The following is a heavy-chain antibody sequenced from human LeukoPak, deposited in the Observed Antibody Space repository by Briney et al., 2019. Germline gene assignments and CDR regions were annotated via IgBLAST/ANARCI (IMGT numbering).Heavy chain of an antibody. J-gene: IGHJ4*02. CDR1: GYTFAGYY. Sequence: GASVKVSCKASGYTFAGYYMHWVRQAPGQGLEWMGWINPNSGGTNYAQKFQGRVTMTRDTSISTAYMELSRLRSDDTAVYYCAALGDLVVPAAMSGAAARDFDYWGQGTLVTVSS. CDR2: INPNSGGT. CDR3: AALGDLVVPAAMSGAAARDFDY. V-gene: IGHV1-2*02. D-gene: IGHD2-2*01.